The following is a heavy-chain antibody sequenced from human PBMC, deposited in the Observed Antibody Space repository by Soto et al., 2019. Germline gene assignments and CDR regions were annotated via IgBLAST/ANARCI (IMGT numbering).Heavy chain of an antibody. CDR1: GFTFSSYG. CDR3: AREGSYCSSTSCYDYFDY. CDR2: IWYDGSNK. V-gene: IGHV3-33*01. Sequence: GGSLRLSCAASGFTFSSYGMHWVRQAPGKGLEWVAVIWYDGSNKYYADSVKGRFTISRDNSKNTLYLQMNSLRAEDTAVYYCAREGSYCSSTSCYDYFDYWGQGTLVTVS. D-gene: IGHD2-2*01. J-gene: IGHJ4*02.